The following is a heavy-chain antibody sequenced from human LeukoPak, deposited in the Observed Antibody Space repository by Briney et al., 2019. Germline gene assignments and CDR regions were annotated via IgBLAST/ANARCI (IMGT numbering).Heavy chain of an antibody. CDR1: GYTLIESS. J-gene: IGHJ3*02. V-gene: IGHV1-18*01. Sequence: ASVKVSCKVSGYTLIESSMHWVRQAPGQGLEWMGWISAYNGNTNYAQKLQGRVTMTTDTSTSTAYMELRSLKSDDTAVYYCASLKNYYDSSGYLVTDAFDIWGQGTMGTVSS. CDR2: ISAYNGNT. D-gene: IGHD3-22*01. CDR3: ASLKNYYDSSGYLVTDAFDI.